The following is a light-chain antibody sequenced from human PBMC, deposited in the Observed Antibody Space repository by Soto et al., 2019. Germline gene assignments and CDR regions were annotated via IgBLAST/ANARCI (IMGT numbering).Light chain of an antibody. Sequence: EIVLTQSPATLSLSPGERATLSCRASQSVSSYLAWYQQKPGQAPRLLIYDASNRATGIPARLSGSGSGTDFTLTISSLDPEDFAVYYCQQRSNWPYTFGQGTKLEIK. CDR3: QQRSNWPYT. V-gene: IGKV3-11*01. CDR2: DAS. J-gene: IGKJ2*01. CDR1: QSVSSY.